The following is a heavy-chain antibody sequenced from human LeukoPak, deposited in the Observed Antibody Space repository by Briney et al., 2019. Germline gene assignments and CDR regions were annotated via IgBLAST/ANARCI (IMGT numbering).Heavy chain of an antibody. V-gene: IGHV3-21*01. Sequence: GGSLRLSCAASGLTFSSYSMNWVRQAPGKGLEWVSSISSSSSYIYYADSVKGRFTISRDNAKNSLYLQMNSLRAEDTAVYYCASKDFWSGYRHWGQGTLVTVSS. D-gene: IGHD3-3*01. CDR3: ASKDFWSGYRH. CDR2: ISSSSSYI. CDR1: GLTFSSYS. J-gene: IGHJ4*02.